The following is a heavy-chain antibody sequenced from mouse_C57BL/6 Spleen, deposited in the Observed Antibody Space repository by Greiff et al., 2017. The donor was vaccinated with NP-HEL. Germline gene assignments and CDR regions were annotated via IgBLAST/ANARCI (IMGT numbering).Heavy chain of an antibody. CDR2: IDPETGGT. CDR3: TRSGITTSYWYFDV. J-gene: IGHJ1*03. CDR1: GYTFTDYE. V-gene: IGHV1-15*01. D-gene: IGHD1-1*01. Sequence: QVQLKQSGAELVRPGASVTLSCKASGYTFTDYEMHWVKQTPVHGLEWIGAIDPETGGTAYNQKFKGKAILTADKSSSTAYMELRSLTSEDSAVYYCTRSGITTSYWYFDVWGTGTTVTVSS.